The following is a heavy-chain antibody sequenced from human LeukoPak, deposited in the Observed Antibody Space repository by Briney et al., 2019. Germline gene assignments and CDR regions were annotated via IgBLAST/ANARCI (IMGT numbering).Heavy chain of an antibody. V-gene: IGHV1-69*05. CDR3: ARNKYYYYYMDV. CDR2: IIPIFGTA. CDR1: GGTFSSYA. D-gene: IGHD1/OR15-1a*01. Sequence: SVKVSCKASGGTFSSYAISWVRQAPGQGLEWMGGIIPIFGTANYAQKFQGRVTITTDESTSTAYMELRSLRSEDTAVYYCARNKYYYYYMDVWGKGTTVTVSS. J-gene: IGHJ6*03.